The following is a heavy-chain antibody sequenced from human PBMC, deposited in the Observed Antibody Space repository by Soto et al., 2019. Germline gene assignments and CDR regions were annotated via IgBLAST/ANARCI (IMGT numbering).Heavy chain of an antibody. V-gene: IGHV4-30-4*01. CDR2: IYYSGST. CDR3: ARATFYVWGSYRSFDY. CDR1: GGSISNGDYY. J-gene: IGHJ4*02. Sequence: SETLSLTCTVSGGSISNGDYYWSWIRQPPGKGLEWIGYIYYSGSTYYNPSLKSRVTISVDTSKNQFSLKLSSVTAADTAVYYCARATFYVWGSYRSFDYWGQGTLVTVSS. D-gene: IGHD3-16*02.